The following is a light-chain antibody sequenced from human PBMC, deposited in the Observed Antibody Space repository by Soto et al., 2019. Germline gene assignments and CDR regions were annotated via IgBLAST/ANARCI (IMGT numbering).Light chain of an antibody. J-gene: IGLJ3*02. CDR3: EVWDGSLDVVL. CDR2: DDN. V-gene: IGLV1-51*01. CDR1: SSNIGNHY. Sequence: QSVLTQPPSVSAAPGEKVTISCSGGSSNIGNHYVSWYQQFPRTAPKLLIYDDNKRPSGIPDRFSGSKSGTSATLDITGLQTGDEADYYCEVWDGSLDVVLFGGGTKVTVL.